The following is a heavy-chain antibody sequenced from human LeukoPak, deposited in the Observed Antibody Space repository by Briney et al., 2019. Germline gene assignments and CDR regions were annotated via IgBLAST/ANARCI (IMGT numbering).Heavy chain of an antibody. Sequence: GGSLRLSCAASGFTFSSYSMNWVRQAPGKGLEWVSSISNSSSYIYYADSVKGRFTISRDNAKNSLYLQMNSLRAEDTAVYYCARDLAVVVVAATIFDYWGQGTLVTVSS. CDR2: ISNSSSYI. J-gene: IGHJ4*02. CDR1: GFTFSSYS. D-gene: IGHD2-15*01. CDR3: ARDLAVVVVAATIFDY. V-gene: IGHV3-21*01.